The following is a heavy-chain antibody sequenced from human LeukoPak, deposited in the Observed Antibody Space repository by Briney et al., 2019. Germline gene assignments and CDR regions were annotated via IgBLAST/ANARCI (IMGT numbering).Heavy chain of an antibody. Sequence: GGSLRLSCAASGFTFSNAWMSWVRQAPGKGLEWVGRIKSETDGATTDYAGPVKGRFTVSRDDSKNTLYLQMNSLKTEDTAVYYCTTGGTLVYGILGWFDPWGQGTLVTVSS. CDR1: GFTFSNAW. V-gene: IGHV3-15*01. CDR3: TTGGTLVYGILGWFDP. D-gene: IGHD2-8*01. J-gene: IGHJ5*02. CDR2: IKSETDGATT.